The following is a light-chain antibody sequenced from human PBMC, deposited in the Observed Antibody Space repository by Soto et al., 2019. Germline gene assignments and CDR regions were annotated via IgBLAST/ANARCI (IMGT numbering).Light chain of an antibody. J-gene: IGKJ5*01. CDR3: QQYGSSPPIT. Sequence: IVLTQSPGTLSLYPGERATLSCRASHSVSSSYLAWYQQKPGQAPRLLILVASSRASGIPDRCSGIGSGTDFTVTISRLEPEGFVVYYCQQYGSSPPITFGQGTRLHIK. CDR2: VAS. V-gene: IGKV3-20*01. CDR1: HSVSSSY.